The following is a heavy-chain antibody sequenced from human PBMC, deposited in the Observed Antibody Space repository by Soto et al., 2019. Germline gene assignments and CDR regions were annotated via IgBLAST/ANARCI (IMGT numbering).Heavy chain of an antibody. V-gene: IGHV4-38-2*02. CDR3: ARDSSSWYGYYYYGMDV. J-gene: IGHJ6*02. D-gene: IGHD6-13*01. Sequence: PSATLSHTCAVSGYSISSGYYWGWIRQPPGKGLEWIGSIYHSGSTYYNPSLKSRVTISVDTSKNQFSLKLSSVTAADTAVYYCARDSSSWYGYYYYGMDVWGQGTTVTVSS. CDR1: GYSISSGYY. CDR2: IYHSGST.